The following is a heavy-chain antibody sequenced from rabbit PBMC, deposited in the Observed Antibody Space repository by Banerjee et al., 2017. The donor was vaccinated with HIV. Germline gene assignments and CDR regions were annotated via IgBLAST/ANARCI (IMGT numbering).Heavy chain of an antibody. CDR1: GIDFSPFA. CDR2: IYPHGGSA. CDR3: TRSQVAGAFNL. J-gene: IGHJ4*01. V-gene: IGHV1S47*01. Sequence: QEQLEESGGGPVQPGGSLKLSCKASGIDFSPFAISWVRQAPGKGLEWIAYIYPHGGSADYASWVNGRFTLSLDNAQNTAFLQMTSLTDADTATYFCTRSQVAGAFNLWGPGTLVTVS. D-gene: IGHD4-1*01.